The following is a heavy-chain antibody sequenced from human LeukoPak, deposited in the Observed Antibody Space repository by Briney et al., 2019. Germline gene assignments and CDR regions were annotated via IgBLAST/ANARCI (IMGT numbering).Heavy chain of an antibody. CDR3: AKTPLLLWFGNHFDY. CDR1: GFTFSSYA. J-gene: IGHJ4*02. CDR2: ISGSGGST. D-gene: IGHD3-10*01. V-gene: IGHV3-23*01. Sequence: PGGSLRLSCAASGFTFSSYAMSWVRQAPGKGLEWVSAISGSGGSTYYADSVKGRFTISRDNSKNTLYLQMNSLRAEDTAVYYCAKTPLLLWFGNHFDYWGQGTLVTVSS.